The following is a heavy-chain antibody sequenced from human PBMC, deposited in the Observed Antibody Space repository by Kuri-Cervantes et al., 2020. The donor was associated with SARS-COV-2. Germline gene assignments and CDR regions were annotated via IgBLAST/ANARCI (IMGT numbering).Heavy chain of an antibody. CDR3: AKEDGYNYYFQH. Sequence: GGSLRLSCAASGFTFDDYAMHWVRQAPGKGLEWVSGISWNSGSIGSADSVKGRFTISRDNAKNSLYLQMNSLRAEDMALYYCAKEDGYNYYFQHWGQGTLVTVSS. CDR2: ISWNSGSI. V-gene: IGHV3-9*03. D-gene: IGHD5-24*01. CDR1: GFTFDDYA. J-gene: IGHJ1*01.